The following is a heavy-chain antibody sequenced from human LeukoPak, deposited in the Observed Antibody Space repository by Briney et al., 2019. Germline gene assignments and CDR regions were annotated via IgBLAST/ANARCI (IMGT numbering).Heavy chain of an antibody. CDR2: MNPNSGDT. CDR3: ARGPYGTGSHFDF. V-gene: IGHV1-8*02. J-gene: IGHJ4*02. Sequence: ASVKVSCKASGSTFSSYDINWVRQATGQGLEWVGWMNPNSGDTGYTQRFQGRVTMTRDTSISTAYMELSSLRSEDTAVYYCARGPYGTGSHFDFWGQGTPVTVSS. CDR1: GSTFSSYD. D-gene: IGHD3-10*01.